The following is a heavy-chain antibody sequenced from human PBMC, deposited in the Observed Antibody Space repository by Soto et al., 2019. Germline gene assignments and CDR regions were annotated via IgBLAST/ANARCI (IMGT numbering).Heavy chain of an antibody. CDR2: ISSGSTTI. V-gene: IGHV3-48*02. CDR1: GFSFSTST. J-gene: IGHJ6*02. Sequence: VGSLRLSCAASGFSFSTSTMNWVRQAPGKGLEWVSYISSGSTTIYYADSVKGRFTISRDNGKNSLYLQMNSLRDEDTAVYYCARVRRNDASDYYGMDVWGQGTTVTVSS. CDR3: ARVRRNDASDYYGMDV. D-gene: IGHD1-1*01.